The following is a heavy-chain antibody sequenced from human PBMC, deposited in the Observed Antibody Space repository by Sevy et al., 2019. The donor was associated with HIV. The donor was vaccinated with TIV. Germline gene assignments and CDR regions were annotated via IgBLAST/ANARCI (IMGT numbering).Heavy chain of an antibody. Sequence: GGSLRLSCASSGFPFSHYGFHWVRHAPGKGLDWVAFIRYDGSKKDYAESVRGRFTVSRDNSKNTLYLQMNSLRPEDMATYYCAKDFYDFSGRVAVVDPWGQGTLVTVSS. J-gene: IGHJ5*02. D-gene: IGHD3-3*01. CDR1: GFPFSHYG. CDR2: IRYDGSKK. V-gene: IGHV3-30*02. CDR3: AKDFYDFSGRVAVVDP.